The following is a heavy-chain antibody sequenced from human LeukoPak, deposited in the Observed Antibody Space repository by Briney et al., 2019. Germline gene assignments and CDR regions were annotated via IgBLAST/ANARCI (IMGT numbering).Heavy chain of an antibody. D-gene: IGHD2-15*01. V-gene: IGHV4-38-2*02. Sequence: SETLSLTCTVSGYSISSGYYWGWIRQPPGKGLEWIGSIYHSGSTYYKPSLKSRVTISVDTSKNQFSLKLSSVTAADTAVYYCARDLYCSGGSCYRWFDPWGQGTLVTVSS. CDR1: GYSISSGYY. CDR2: IYHSGST. J-gene: IGHJ5*02. CDR3: ARDLYCSGGSCYRWFDP.